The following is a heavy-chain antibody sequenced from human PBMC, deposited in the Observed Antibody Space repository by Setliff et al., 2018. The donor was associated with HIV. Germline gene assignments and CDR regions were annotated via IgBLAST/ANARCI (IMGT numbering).Heavy chain of an antibody. V-gene: IGHV3-23*01. CDR2: ITDSGA. D-gene: IGHD1-1*01. CDR3: AKAIDRTGLHFDY. Sequence: GGSLRLSCVASVFTFTTYDMTWVRQAPGKGLEWVSYITDSGAYYADSVKGRFTISRDNSKNTLYLQMNSLRAEDTAVYYCAKAIDRTGLHFDYWGQGTLVTVSS. CDR1: VFTFTTYD. J-gene: IGHJ4*02.